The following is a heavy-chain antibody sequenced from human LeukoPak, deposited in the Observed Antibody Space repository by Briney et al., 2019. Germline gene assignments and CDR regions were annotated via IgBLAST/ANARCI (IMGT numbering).Heavy chain of an antibody. CDR2: IRSKTTSYAT. J-gene: IGHJ4*02. V-gene: IGHV3-73*01. CDR3: TREGCGATGCYTSDY. CDR1: GFTFSDSP. D-gene: IGHD2-2*02. Sequence: GGSLRLSCAASGFTFSDSPIHWVRQASGKGLEWVGRIRSKTTSYATAYAASVKGRFTISRDDSENTSYLQMNSLKTEDTAMYYCTREGCGATGCYTSDYWGPGTLVTVSS.